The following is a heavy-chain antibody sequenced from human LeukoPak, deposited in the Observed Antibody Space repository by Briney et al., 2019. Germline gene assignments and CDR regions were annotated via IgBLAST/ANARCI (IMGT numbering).Heavy chain of an antibody. V-gene: IGHV4-61*02. CDR3: ARASYSYDISGWVPFDY. D-gene: IGHD3-22*01. Sequence: SQTLSLTCVVSGDSITSGGYSWSWIRQPAGKGLEWIGRIYTSGSTTYNPSLKSRVTISGDTSENQFSLRLSSVTAADTAVYYCARASYSYDISGWVPFDYWGQGTLVTVSS. J-gene: IGHJ4*02. CDR1: GDSITSGGYS. CDR2: IYTSGST.